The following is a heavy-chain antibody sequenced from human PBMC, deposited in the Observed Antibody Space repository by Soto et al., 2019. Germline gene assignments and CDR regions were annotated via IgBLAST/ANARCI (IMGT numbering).Heavy chain of an antibody. J-gene: IGHJ6*02. D-gene: IGHD6-13*01. V-gene: IGHV3-43D*04. CDR3: AKDVISSSWYYYYGIDV. Sequence: GGSLRLSCAASGFTFDDYAMHWVRQAPGKGLEWVSLISWDGGSTYYADSVKGRFTISRDNSKNSLYLQMNSLRAEDTALYYCAKDVISSSWYYYYGIDVWGQGTTVTVSS. CDR2: ISWDGGST. CDR1: GFTFDDYA.